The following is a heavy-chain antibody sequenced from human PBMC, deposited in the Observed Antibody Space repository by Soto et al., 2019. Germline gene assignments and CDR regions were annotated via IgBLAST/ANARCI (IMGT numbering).Heavy chain of an antibody. CDR2: INHSGST. CDR1: GGSFSGYY. D-gene: IGHD2-15*01. Sequence: SETLSLTCAVYGGSFSGYYWSWIRQPPGKGLEWIGEINHSGSTNYNPSLKIRVTISVDTSKNQFSLKLSSVTAADTAVYYCAGRMALGYCSGGSCYRPVFAIDPWGQGTLVTVSS. V-gene: IGHV4-34*01. J-gene: IGHJ5*02. CDR3: AGRMALGYCSGGSCYRPVFAIDP.